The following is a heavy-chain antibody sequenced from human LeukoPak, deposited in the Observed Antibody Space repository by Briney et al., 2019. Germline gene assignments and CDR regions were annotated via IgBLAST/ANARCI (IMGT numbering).Heavy chain of an antibody. D-gene: IGHD4-17*01. V-gene: IGHV1-69*13. J-gene: IGHJ4*02. CDR1: GGTFSSYA. Sequence: SVKVSCKASGGTFSSYAISWVRQAPGQGLEWMGGIIPIFGTANYAQKFQGRVTITADESTSTAYMELSSLRSEDTAVYYCARGTDYGEYYFDYWDQGTLVTVSS. CDR2: IIPIFGTA. CDR3: ARGTDYGEYYFDY.